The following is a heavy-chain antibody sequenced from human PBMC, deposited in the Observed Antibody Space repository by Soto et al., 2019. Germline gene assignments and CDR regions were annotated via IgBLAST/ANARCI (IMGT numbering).Heavy chain of an antibody. V-gene: IGHV3-30-3*01. J-gene: IGHJ5*02. D-gene: IGHD2-2*01. Sequence: QVQLVESGGGVVQPGRSLRLSCAASGFTFSSYAMHWVRQAPGKGLEWVAVISYDGSNKYYADSVKGRFTISRDNSKNTLYLQMNSLRAEDTAVYYGARDGYCSSTSCRNNWFDPWGQGTLVTVSS. CDR3: ARDGYCSSTSCRNNWFDP. CDR1: GFTFSSYA. CDR2: ISYDGSNK.